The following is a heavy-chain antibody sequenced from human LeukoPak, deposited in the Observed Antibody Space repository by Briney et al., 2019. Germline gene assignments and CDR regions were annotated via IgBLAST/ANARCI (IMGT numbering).Heavy chain of an antibody. CDR3: ARKYYYDSSGYFPRYYFDY. D-gene: IGHD3-22*01. CDR1: GYSFTSYW. Sequence: GESLKISCKGSGYSFTSYWITWVRQMPGKGLEWMGIIYPGDSDTRYSPSFQGQVTISADKSISTAYLQWSSLKASDTAMYYCARKYYYDSSGYFPRYYFDYWGQGTLVTVSS. CDR2: IYPGDSDT. V-gene: IGHV5-51*01. J-gene: IGHJ4*02.